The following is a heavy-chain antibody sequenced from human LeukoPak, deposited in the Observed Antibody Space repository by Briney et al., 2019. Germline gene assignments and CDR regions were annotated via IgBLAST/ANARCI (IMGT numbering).Heavy chain of an antibody. Sequence: GASVKVSCKASGYTSTSYYMHWVRQAPGQGLEWMGIISPSGGSTSYAQKFQGRVTMTRDMSTSTVYMELSSLRSEDTAVYYCARGRFCGGDCYPLYYYYYYMDVWGKGTTVTISS. J-gene: IGHJ6*03. CDR3: ARGRFCGGDCYPLYYYYYYMDV. CDR1: GYTSTSYY. V-gene: IGHV1-46*01. D-gene: IGHD2-21*02. CDR2: ISPSGGST.